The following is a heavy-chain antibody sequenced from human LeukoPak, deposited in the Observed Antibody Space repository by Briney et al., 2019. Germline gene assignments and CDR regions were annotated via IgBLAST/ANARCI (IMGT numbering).Heavy chain of an antibody. V-gene: IGHV3-30*02. D-gene: IGHD6-6*01. CDR2: IQYDGTNK. Sequence: PGGSLRLSCAASGFTFSSYAMHWVRQAPGKGLEWVTFIQYDGTNKYYADSVKGRFTISRDNSKNTLYLQMGSLRPEDMAVYYCARALIAARPDSLFDYWGQGTLVTVSS. J-gene: IGHJ4*02. CDR1: GFTFSSYA. CDR3: ARALIAARPDSLFDY.